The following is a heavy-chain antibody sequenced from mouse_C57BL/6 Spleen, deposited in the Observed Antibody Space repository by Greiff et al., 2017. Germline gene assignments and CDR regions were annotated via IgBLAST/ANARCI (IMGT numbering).Heavy chain of an antibody. CDR3: ATTMVTTDVFAY. V-gene: IGHV1-18*01. J-gene: IGHJ3*01. CDR2: INPNNGGT. Sequence: DVQLQESGPELVKPGASVKIPCKASGYTFTDYNMDWVKQSHGKSLEWIGDINPNNGGTIYNQKFKGKATLTVDKSSSTAYMELRSLTSEDTAVYYCATTMVTTDVFAYWGQGTLVTVSA. CDR1: GYTFTDYN. D-gene: IGHD2-2*01.